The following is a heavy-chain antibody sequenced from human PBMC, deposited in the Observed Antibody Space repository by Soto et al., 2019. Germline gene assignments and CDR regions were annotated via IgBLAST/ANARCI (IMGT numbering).Heavy chain of an antibody. J-gene: IGHJ6*02. CDR2: IYPGDSDT. Sequence: GESLKISCTGSGYSFTSYWIGWVRQMPGKGLEWMGIIYPGDSDTRYSPSFQGQVTISADKSISTAYLQWSSLKASDTAMYYCARYGGYEAYYYYYGMDVWGQGTTVTVSS. CDR3: ARYGGYEAYYYYYGMDV. CDR1: GYSFTSYW. D-gene: IGHD5-12*01. V-gene: IGHV5-51*01.